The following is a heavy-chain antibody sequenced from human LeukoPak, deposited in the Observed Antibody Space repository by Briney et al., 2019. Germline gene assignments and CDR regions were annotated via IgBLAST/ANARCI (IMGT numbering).Heavy chain of an antibody. J-gene: IGHJ4*02. CDR3: ARDTLWFGELTPYDY. CDR2: IYYSGST. V-gene: IGHV4-59*12. Sequence: SETLSLTCTVSGGSISSYYWSWIRQPPGKGLEWIGYIYYSGSTNYNPSLKSRVTISVDTSKNQFSLKLSSVTAADTAVYYCARDTLWFGELTPYDYWGQGTLVTVSS. CDR1: GGSISSYY. D-gene: IGHD3-10*01.